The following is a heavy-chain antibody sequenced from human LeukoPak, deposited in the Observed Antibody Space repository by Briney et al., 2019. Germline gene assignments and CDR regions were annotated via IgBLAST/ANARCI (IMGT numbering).Heavy chain of an antibody. CDR1: GGTFSSYA. CDR3: ARDWPMVRSQGEFDY. D-gene: IGHD3-10*01. J-gene: IGHJ4*02. V-gene: IGHV1-69*04. Sequence: SVKVSCKASGGTFSSYAISRVRQAPGQGLEWMGRIIPILGIANYAQKFQGRVTITADKSTSTAYMELSSLRSEDTAVYYCARDWPMVRSQGEFDYWGQGTLVTVSS. CDR2: IIPILGIA.